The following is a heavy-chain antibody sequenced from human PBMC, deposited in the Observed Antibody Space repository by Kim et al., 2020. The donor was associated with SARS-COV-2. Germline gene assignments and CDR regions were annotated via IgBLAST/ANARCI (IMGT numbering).Heavy chain of an antibody. CDR3: ARGGGIAAAGTLRFDP. J-gene: IGHJ5*02. D-gene: IGHD6-13*01. Sequence: SLTSRVTISVDTSKNQFSLKLSSVTAADTAVYYCARGGGIAAAGTLRFDPWGQGTLVTVSS. V-gene: IGHV4-34*01.